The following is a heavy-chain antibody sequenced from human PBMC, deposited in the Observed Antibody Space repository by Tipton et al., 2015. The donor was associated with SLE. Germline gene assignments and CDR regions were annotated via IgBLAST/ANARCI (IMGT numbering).Heavy chain of an antibody. CDR3: ARDGVGATHDAFDI. J-gene: IGHJ3*02. CDR2: ISYDGSNK. V-gene: IGHV3-30*04. CDR1: GFTFSSYA. Sequence: SLRFSCAASGFTFSSYAMHWVRQAPGKGLEWVAVISYDGSNKYYADSVKGRFTISRDNAKNSLYLQMNSPRAEDTAVYYCARDGVGATHDAFDIWGQGTMVTVSS. D-gene: IGHD1-26*01.